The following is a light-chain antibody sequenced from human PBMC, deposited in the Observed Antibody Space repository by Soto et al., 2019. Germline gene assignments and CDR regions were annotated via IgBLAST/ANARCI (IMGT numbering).Light chain of an antibody. CDR3: QQYDNLIT. V-gene: IGKV1-33*01. J-gene: IGKJ5*01. CDR1: QDISNY. CDR2: DAS. Sequence: DIQMTQSPSSLSASVGDRVTITCQASQDISNYLNWYQQKPGKAPKLLIYDASNLETGVPSRFGGSGSGTDFTFTISSLQPEDIATYYCQQYDNLITFGQGTRLEIK.